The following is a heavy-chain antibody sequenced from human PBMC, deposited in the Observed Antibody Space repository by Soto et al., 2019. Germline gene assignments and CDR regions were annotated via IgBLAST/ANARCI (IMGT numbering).Heavy chain of an antibody. CDR2: ISAYNGNT. J-gene: IGHJ4*02. CDR1: GYTFTSDG. Sequence: ASVKLSCKASGYTFTSDGISWVRQAPGQGLEWMGWISAYNGNTNYAQKLQGRVTMTTDTSTSTAYMELRSLRSDDTAVYYCARVDLPYSSRWYNSWGQGTLVTVSS. D-gene: IGHD6-13*01. CDR3: ARVDLPYSSRWYNS. V-gene: IGHV1-18*01.